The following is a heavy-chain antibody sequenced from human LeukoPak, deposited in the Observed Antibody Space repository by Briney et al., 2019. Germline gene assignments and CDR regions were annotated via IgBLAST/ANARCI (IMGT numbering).Heavy chain of an antibody. CDR3: ARDRGYSYGFLFFDY. V-gene: IGHV1-2*02. D-gene: IGHD5-18*01. J-gene: IGHJ4*02. Sequence: ASVKVSCKASGYTFSGYYIHWVRQAPGHGLEWMGWINPSSGGTNFARSFQGRVTLTRDTSSSTAHMELSRLRSEDTAVYYCARDRGYSYGFLFFDYWGQGTLVTVSS. CDR1: GYTFSGYY. CDR2: INPSSGGT.